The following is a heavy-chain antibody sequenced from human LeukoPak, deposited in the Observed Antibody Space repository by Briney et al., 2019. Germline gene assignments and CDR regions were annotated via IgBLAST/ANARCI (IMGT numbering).Heavy chain of an antibody. Sequence: MSSETLSLTCTVSGASISSGSYYWNWIRQPAGKGLEWIGRIFASGSTNYNPSLKSRVTISLDTSKNQLSLKLSSVTAADTAVYYCARDTDHYDILTGYYQVVGAFDIWGQGTMVTVSS. CDR3: ARDTDHYDILTGYYQVVGAFDI. V-gene: IGHV4-61*02. D-gene: IGHD3-9*01. CDR2: IFASGST. CDR1: GASISSGSYY. J-gene: IGHJ3*02.